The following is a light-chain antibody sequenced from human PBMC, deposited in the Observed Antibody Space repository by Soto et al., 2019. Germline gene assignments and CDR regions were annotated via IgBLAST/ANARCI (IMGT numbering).Light chain of an antibody. Sequence: EIVLTQSAGILSLSPGERATLSCRASQTVPRSYLAWYQHRPGQAPRLLIYDASTRATGIPDRFSGSESGTDFTLTISSLEPEDFAVYYCHQYAWSPLTFGQGTRLEIK. CDR3: HQYAWSPLT. CDR1: QTVPRSY. J-gene: IGKJ5*01. V-gene: IGKV3-20*01. CDR2: DAS.